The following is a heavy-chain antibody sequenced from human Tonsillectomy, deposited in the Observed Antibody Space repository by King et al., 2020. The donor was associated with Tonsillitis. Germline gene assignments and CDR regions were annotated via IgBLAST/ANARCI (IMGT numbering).Heavy chain of an antibody. CDR1: GFTFSSYA. CDR3: ARGYSYGSLAY. D-gene: IGHD5-18*01. Sequence: VQLVESGGGVVQPGGSLRLSCAASGFTFSSYAMHWVRQAPGKGLEWVAFISHDGINKYYADSVKGRFTISRDNSKSTLYLQMNSLRPDDTAVYYCARGYSYGSLAYWGPGTLVTVSS. V-gene: IGHV3-30-3*01. J-gene: IGHJ4*02. CDR2: ISHDGINK.